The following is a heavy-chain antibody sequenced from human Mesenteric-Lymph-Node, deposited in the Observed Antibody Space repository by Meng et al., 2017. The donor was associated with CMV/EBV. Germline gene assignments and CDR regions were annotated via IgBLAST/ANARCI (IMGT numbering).Heavy chain of an antibody. Sequence: SETLSLTCTVSGGSISSGGYYWSWIRQHPGKGLEWIGYIYYSGSTYYNPSLKSRVTISVDTSKNQFSLKLSSVTAADTAVYYCASLTYYYGSGTLRISYYFDYWGQGTLV. CDR1: GGSISSGGYY. V-gene: IGHV4-31*03. D-gene: IGHD3-10*01. J-gene: IGHJ4*02. CDR3: ASLTYYYGSGTLRISYYFDY. CDR2: IYYSGST.